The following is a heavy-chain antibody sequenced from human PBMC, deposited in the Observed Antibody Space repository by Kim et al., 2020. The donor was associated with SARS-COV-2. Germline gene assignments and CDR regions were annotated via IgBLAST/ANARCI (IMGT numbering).Heavy chain of an antibody. J-gene: IGHJ6*03. CDR1: GYTFTSYY. CDR2: INPSGGST. V-gene: IGHV1-46*01. CDR3: ARGLRGVATISPYYYYYMDV. Sequence: ASVKVSCKASGYTFTSYYMHWVRQAPGQGLEWMGIINPSGGSTSYAQKFQGRVTMTRDTSTSTVYMELSSLRSEDTAVYYCARGLRGVATISPYYYYYMDVWGKGTTVTVSS. D-gene: IGHD5-12*01.